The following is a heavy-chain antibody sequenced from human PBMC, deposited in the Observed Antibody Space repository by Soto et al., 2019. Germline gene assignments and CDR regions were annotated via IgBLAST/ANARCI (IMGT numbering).Heavy chain of an antibody. V-gene: IGHV3-7*01. D-gene: IGHD1-26*01. CDR2: INQDGSEK. Sequence: PGGSLRLSCAASGFTFRNYWMSWVRQAPGKGLEWVANINQDGSEKYYVDSLKGRFTISRDNAENSLYLQMNSLRAEDTAVYYWASDPELHWGQGTLVTVS. CDR3: ASDPELH. J-gene: IGHJ4*02. CDR1: GFTFRNYW.